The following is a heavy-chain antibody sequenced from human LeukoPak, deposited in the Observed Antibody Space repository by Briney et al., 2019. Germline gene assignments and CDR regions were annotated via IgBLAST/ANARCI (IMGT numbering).Heavy chain of an antibody. CDR3: ARGITMIVVARPPEFDY. CDR1: GYTFTCYY. J-gene: IGHJ4*02. CDR2: INPNSGGT. D-gene: IGHD3-22*01. Sequence: ASVKVSCKASGYTFTCYYMHWVRQAPGQGLEWMGWINPNSGGTKYAQKFQGRVTMTRDTSISTAYMELSRLRSDDTAVYYCARGITMIVVARPPEFDYWGQGTLVTVSS. V-gene: IGHV1-2*02.